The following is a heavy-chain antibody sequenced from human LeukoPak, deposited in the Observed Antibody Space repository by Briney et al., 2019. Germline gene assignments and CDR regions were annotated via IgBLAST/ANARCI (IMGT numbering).Heavy chain of an antibody. J-gene: IGHJ4*02. CDR3: ARGMVPAAIPGAY. CDR1: GYTFTSYY. Sequence: ASVKVSCKASGYTFTSYYMHWVRQAPGQGLEWMGWINPNSGGTNYAQKFQGRVTMTRDTSISTAYMELSRLRSDDTAVYYCARGMVPAAIPGAYWGQGTLVTVSA. V-gene: IGHV1-2*02. CDR2: INPNSGGT. D-gene: IGHD2-2*02.